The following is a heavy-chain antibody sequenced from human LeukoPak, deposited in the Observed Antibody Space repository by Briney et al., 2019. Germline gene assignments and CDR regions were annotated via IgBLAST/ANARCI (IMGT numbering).Heavy chain of an antibody. CDR1: GFTVSSNS. Sequence: GGSLRLSCTVSGFTVSSNSMSWVRQAPGKGLEWVSFIYSDNTHYSDSVRGRFTISRDNSKNTLYLQMNSLRAEDTAVYYRARRAGAYSHPYDYWGQGTLVTVSS. CDR2: IYSDNT. V-gene: IGHV3-53*01. CDR3: ARRAGAYSHPYDY. D-gene: IGHD4/OR15-4a*01. J-gene: IGHJ4*02.